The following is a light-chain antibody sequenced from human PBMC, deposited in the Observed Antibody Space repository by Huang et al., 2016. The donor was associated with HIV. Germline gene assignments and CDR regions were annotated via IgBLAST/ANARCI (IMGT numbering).Light chain of an antibody. J-gene: IGKJ2*01. CDR3: QQYSRSAT. CDR1: QSVTIW. CDR2: KAS. V-gene: IGKV1-5*03. Sequence: DIQMTQSPSTLSAAVGDRVTITCRASQSVTIWLAWYQQKPGKAPKLLRYKASTLESGVPSRVSGSGSGTEFTLTIDSLQPDDVATYYCQQYSRSATFGQGTKLEIK.